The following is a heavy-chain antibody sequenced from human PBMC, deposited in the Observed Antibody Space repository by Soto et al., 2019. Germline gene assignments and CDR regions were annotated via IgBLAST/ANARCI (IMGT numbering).Heavy chain of an antibody. CDR2: ISGSGDGT. D-gene: IGHD3-3*01. Sequence: LRLSCAASGFIFSNYAMTWVRQAPGKGLEWVSAISGSGDGTYYADSVKGRFTISRDNSKSTMYLQMNSLRAEDTAVYYCAKAHEITVFGVLISSPYDCWGQGTLVTSPQ. CDR1: GFIFSNYA. CDR3: AKAHEITVFGVLISSPYDC. J-gene: IGHJ4*02. V-gene: IGHV3-23*01.